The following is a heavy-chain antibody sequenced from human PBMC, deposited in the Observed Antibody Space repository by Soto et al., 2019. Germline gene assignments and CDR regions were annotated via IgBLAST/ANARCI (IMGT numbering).Heavy chain of an antibody. CDR3: TRSSSTVTTLDY. V-gene: IGHV4-30-2*01. J-gene: IGHJ4*02. D-gene: IGHD2-2*01. Sequence: QLQLQESGSGLVKPSQTLSLTCAVSGGSISSGGYSWSWIRQPPGKGLEWVGYIYHSGSTYYNPSLKRRVTISIDRSKNQFSLKLCSVTAADTAVYYCTRSSSTVTTLDYWGQGTLVTVSS. CDR2: IYHSGST. CDR1: GGSISSGGYS.